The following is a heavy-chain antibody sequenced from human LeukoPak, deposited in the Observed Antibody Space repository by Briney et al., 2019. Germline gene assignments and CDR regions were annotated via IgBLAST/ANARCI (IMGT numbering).Heavy chain of an antibody. CDR3: ARDSGSGSNDY. D-gene: IGHD1-26*01. Sequence: ATVKVSCKASGYTFTSYAIHWVRQAPGQRLEWMGWISAGNGNTKYSQNFQGRVTFISNTSATTAFMELSSLRSEDAAVYYCARDSGSGSNDYWGQGTLVTVSS. CDR2: ISAGNGNT. J-gene: IGHJ4*02. V-gene: IGHV1-3*01. CDR1: GYTFTSYA.